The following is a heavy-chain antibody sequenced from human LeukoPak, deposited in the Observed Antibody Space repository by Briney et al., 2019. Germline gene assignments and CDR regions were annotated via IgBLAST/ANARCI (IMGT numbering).Heavy chain of an antibody. CDR1: GFTFRNYV. CDR2: TSSDLNVK. CDR3: AREGYYGSGSPPSLYFDY. V-gene: IGHV3-30-3*01. J-gene: IGHJ4*02. Sequence: GGSLGLSCAASGFTFRNYVIHWVRQAPGKGLEWMAVTSSDLNVKLYADSVKGRFTISRDNSRSTLYLQMNSLRPEDTAIYYCAREGYYGSGSPPSLYFDYWGQGTLVTVSS. D-gene: IGHD3-10*01.